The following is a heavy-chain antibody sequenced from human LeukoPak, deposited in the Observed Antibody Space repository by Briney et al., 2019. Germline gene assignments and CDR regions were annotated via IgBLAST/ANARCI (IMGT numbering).Heavy chain of an antibody. Sequence: GGSLRLSCAASGFTFSNAWMSWVRQAPGKGLEWVGRIKSKTDGGTTDYAAPVKGRFTISRDDSKNTLYLQMNSLKTEDTAVYYCTTDSGKYSSSSELDYWGQGTLVTVSS. CDR2: IKSKTDGGTT. V-gene: IGHV3-15*01. CDR1: GFTFSNAW. J-gene: IGHJ4*02. D-gene: IGHD6-6*01. CDR3: TTDSGKYSSSSELDY.